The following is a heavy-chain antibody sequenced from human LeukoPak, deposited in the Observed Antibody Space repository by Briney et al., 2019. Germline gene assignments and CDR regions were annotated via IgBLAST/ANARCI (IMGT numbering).Heavy chain of an antibody. V-gene: IGHV3-48*04. Sequence: GGSLRLSCAASGFTFNNYRLNWVRQAPGKGLEWVSYISTSGSTIYYADSVKGRFTISRDNAKNSLYLQMNSLRAEDTAVYYCARGQDFDWFFDYWGQGTLVTGSS. CDR3: ARGQDFDWFFDY. J-gene: IGHJ4*02. CDR2: ISTSGSTI. D-gene: IGHD3-9*01. CDR1: GFTFNNYR.